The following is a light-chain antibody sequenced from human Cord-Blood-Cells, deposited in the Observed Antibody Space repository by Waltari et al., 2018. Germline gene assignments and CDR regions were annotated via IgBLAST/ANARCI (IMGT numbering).Light chain of an antibody. Sequence: EIVMTQSPANLSVSPGGRATLSCRASQSVSSNLAWYQQKPGQAPRLLIYGASTRATGIPARFSGSGSGTEFTLTISSLQSEDFVVYYCQQYNNWPWTFGQGTKVEIK. CDR2: GAS. J-gene: IGKJ1*01. CDR1: QSVSSN. V-gene: IGKV3D-15*01. CDR3: QQYNNWPWT.